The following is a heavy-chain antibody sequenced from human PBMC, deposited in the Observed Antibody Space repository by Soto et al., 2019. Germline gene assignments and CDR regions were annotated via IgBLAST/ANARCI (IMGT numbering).Heavy chain of an antibody. CDR2: MYYSGST. CDR1: GGSISSYY. Sequence: PSETLSLTCTVSGGSISSYYWSWIRQPPGKGLEWIGYMYYSGSTNYNPSLESRVTISVDTPKNQFSLKLSSVTAADTAVYYCAREQSSGPPRHWGQGTLVTVS. V-gene: IGHV4-59*01. CDR3: AREQSSGPPRH. J-gene: IGHJ4*02. D-gene: IGHD5-12*01.